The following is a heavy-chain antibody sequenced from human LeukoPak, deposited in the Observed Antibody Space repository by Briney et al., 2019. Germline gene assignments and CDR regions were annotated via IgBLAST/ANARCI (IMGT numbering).Heavy chain of an antibody. D-gene: IGHD6-19*01. CDR3: AGERGEEYSSGWYKRNHLDN. Sequence: SETLSLTCTVSGDSFSSVTDYWAWIRQPPGKGLEWIASGDYSGGTYYNPSLESRVAISADMSKNQFSLKLTSVTGADTAVYYCAGERGEEYSSGWYKRNHLDNWGQGIRVTVSS. V-gene: IGHV4-39*07. CDR1: GDSFSSVTDY. J-gene: IGHJ4*02. CDR2: GDYSGGT.